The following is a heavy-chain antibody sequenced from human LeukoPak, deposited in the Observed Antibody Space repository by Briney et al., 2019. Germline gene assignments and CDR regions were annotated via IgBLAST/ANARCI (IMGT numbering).Heavy chain of an antibody. D-gene: IGHD2-2*01. Sequence: ASVKVSCKAFGYTFTSNYMHWVRQAPGQGPEWMGVISPSGGSTTYAQKFQGRVTLTRDMSTSTDYLELSSLRSEDTAVYYCARAIVVPAARRFNWFDPWGQGTLVTVSS. V-gene: IGHV1-46*01. CDR1: GYTFTSNY. CDR3: ARAIVVPAARRFNWFDP. CDR2: ISPSGGST. J-gene: IGHJ5*02.